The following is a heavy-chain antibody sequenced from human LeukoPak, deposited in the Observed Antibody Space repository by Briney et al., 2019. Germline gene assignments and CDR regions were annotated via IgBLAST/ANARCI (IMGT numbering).Heavy chain of an antibody. CDR3: ARGSRITTFGVVKNWFDH. J-gene: IGHJ5*02. CDR2: INHSGST. D-gene: IGHD3-3*01. V-gene: IGHV4-34*01. CDR1: GGSFSGYY. Sequence: PSETLSLTCAVYGGSFSGYYWSWLRQPPGKGLEWIGEINHSGSTNYNPSLKSRVTISVDTSKNQFSLKLSSVTAADTAVYYCARGSRITTFGVVKNWFDHWGQGTLVTVSS.